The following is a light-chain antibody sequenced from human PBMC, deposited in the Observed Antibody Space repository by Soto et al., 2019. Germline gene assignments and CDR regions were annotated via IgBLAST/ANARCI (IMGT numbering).Light chain of an antibody. V-gene: IGKV2D-29*02. J-gene: IGKJ5*01. Sequence: DVVMTQTPLSLSVAPGQPASISCKSSQSLLHITGETFLFWYLQKPGQSPQLLIYEVSTRVSGVPDRFSGSGSGTYFTPEISRVEADDVSIYYCLQSTQLPPTFGQGTRLEIE. CDR1: QSLLHITGETF. CDR3: LQSTQLPPT. CDR2: EVS.